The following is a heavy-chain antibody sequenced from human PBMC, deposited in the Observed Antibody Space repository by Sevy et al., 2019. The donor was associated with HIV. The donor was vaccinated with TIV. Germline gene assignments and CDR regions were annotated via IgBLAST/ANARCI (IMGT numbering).Heavy chain of an antibody. V-gene: IGHV3-30*04. CDR1: GFTFSSYV. Sequence: GGSLRLSCAASGFTFSSYVMHWVRQAPGKGLEWVALIWDDGSDKYYADSVKGRFTISRDNSKNMLYLQMNSLGPEDTAVYYCARDLVGATSDWGQGTLVTVSS. CDR2: IWDDGSDK. CDR3: ARDLVGATSD. J-gene: IGHJ4*02. D-gene: IGHD1-26*01.